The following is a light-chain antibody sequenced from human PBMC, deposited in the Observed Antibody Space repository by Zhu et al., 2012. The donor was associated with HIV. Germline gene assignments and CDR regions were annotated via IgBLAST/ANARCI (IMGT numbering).Light chain of an antibody. CDR2: EAS. CDR3: QHYVPSPMYT. J-gene: IGKJ2*01. Sequence: EIVMTQYPATLSVSPGERATLYCRASQSVDSHLAWYQQKPGQAPRLLIYEASIRATGIPARFSGSGSGTEFTLTISRLEPEDFAVYYCQHYVPSPMYTFGQGTKLEIK. CDR1: QSVDSH. V-gene: IGKV3D-15*02.